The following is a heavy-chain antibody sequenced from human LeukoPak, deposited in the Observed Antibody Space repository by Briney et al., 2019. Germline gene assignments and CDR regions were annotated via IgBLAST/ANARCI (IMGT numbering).Heavy chain of an antibody. V-gene: IGHV3-23*01. CDR3: VRTMVRGVISYYFDY. D-gene: IGHD3-10*01. J-gene: IGHJ4*02. Sequence: QPGGSLRLSCAASGFTFSSYAMSWVRQAPGKGLEWVSAISGSGGSTYYADSVKGRFTISRDNSKNTLYLQMNSLRAEDTAAYYCVRTMVRGVISYYFDYWGQGTLVTVSS. CDR1: GFTFSSYA. CDR2: ISGSGGST.